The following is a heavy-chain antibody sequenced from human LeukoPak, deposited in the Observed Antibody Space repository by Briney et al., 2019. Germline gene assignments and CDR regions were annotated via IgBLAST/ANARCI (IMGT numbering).Heavy chain of an antibody. J-gene: IGHJ3*02. Sequence: GGSLRLSCAASGFTFSSYGMHWVRQAPGKGLEWVAFIRYDGSNKYYADSVKGRFTISRDNSENTLYLQMNSLRAEDTAVYYCANLMYKPKSDAFDIWGQGTMVTVSS. V-gene: IGHV3-30*02. D-gene: IGHD1-14*01. CDR2: IRYDGSNK. CDR1: GFTFSSYG. CDR3: ANLMYKPKSDAFDI.